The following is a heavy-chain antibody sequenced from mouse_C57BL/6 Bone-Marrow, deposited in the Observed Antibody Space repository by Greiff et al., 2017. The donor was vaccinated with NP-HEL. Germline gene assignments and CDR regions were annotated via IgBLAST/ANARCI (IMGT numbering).Heavy chain of an antibody. CDR1: GFTFSSYA. CDR2: ISDGGSYT. Sequence: DVQLVESGGGLVKPGGSLKLSCAASGFTFSSYAMSWVRQTPEKRLEWVATISDGGSYTYYPDNVKGRFTISRDNAKNNLYLQMSHLKSEDTAMYYCARVWGGFAYWGQGTLVTVSA. D-gene: IGHD4-1*01. V-gene: IGHV5-4*01. J-gene: IGHJ3*01. CDR3: ARVWGGFAY.